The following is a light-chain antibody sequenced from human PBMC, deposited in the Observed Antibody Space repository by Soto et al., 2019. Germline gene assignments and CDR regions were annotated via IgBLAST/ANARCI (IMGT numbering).Light chain of an antibody. Sequence: DIQMTQSPSSLSAYVGDRVTITCRASHNIDIYLNWYQQKPGKAPKALIYTTSSLQSGVPSRFSGSGPGTDFTLTISSLQPEDFATYYCQQSYTTPHLYTFGQGTKVDI. CDR3: QQSYTTPHLYT. V-gene: IGKV1-39*01. CDR1: HNIDIY. J-gene: IGKJ2*01. CDR2: TTS.